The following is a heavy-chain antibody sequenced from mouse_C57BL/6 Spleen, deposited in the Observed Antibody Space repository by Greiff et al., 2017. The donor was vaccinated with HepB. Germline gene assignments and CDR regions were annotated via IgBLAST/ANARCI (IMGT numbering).Heavy chain of an antibody. D-gene: IGHD1-1*01. CDR2: ISDGGSYT. V-gene: IGHV5-4*03. CDR1: GFTFSSYA. CDR3: ARAPLLRYFDY. Sequence: DVMLVESGGGLVKPGGSLKLSCAASGFTFSSYAMSWVRQTPEKRLEWVATISDGGSYTYYPDNVKGRFTISRDNAKNNLYLQMSHLKSEDTAMYYCARAPLLRYFDYWGQGTTLTVSS. J-gene: IGHJ2*01.